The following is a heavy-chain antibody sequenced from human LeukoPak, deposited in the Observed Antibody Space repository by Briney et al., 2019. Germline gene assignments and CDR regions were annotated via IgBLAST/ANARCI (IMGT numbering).Heavy chain of an antibody. D-gene: IGHD2-15*01. CDR1: GFTFSSYA. Sequence: PGGSLRLSCAASGFTFSSYAMSWVRQAPGKGLEWVSAISGSGGSTYYADSVKGRFTISRDNSKNTLFLQMNSLKAEDTAVYYCAKSSLFCSGGSCYSWTFGSFGYWGQGTLVTVSS. J-gene: IGHJ4*02. V-gene: IGHV3-23*01. CDR2: ISGSGGST. CDR3: AKSSLFCSGGSCYSWTFGSFGY.